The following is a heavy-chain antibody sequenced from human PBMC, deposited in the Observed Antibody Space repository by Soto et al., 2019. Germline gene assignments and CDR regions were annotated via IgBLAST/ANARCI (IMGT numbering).Heavy chain of an antibody. J-gene: IGHJ6*02. CDR3: ESGQLLPYYYYYGMDV. V-gene: IGHV4-34*01. CDR2: INHSGST. D-gene: IGHD2-2*01. CDR1: GGSFSGYY. Sequence: PSETLSLTCAVYGGSFSGYYWSWIRQPPGKGLEWIGEINHSGSTNYNPSLKSRVTISVDTSKNQFSLRLSSVTAADTAVYYCESGQLLPYYYYYGMDVWGQGTTVTVSS.